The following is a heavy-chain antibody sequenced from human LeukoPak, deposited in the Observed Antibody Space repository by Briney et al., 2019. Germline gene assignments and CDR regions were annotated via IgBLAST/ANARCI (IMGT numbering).Heavy chain of an antibody. J-gene: IGHJ2*01. D-gene: IGHD5-18*01. CDR2: MYYSGST. CDR1: GDSISSYY. CDR3: ATIRDTALRYWYFDL. Sequence: PSETLSLTCTASGDSISSYYWSWIRQPPGKGLEWIGYMYYSGSTSYNPSLKSRITMSVDTSKNQFSLKLSSVTAADTAVYYCATIRDTALRYWYFDLWGRGTLVIVSS. V-gene: IGHV4-59*03.